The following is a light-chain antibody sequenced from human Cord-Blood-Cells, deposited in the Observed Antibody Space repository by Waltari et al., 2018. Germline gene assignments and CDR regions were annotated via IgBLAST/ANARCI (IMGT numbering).Light chain of an antibody. V-gene: IGKV1-39*01. Sequence: DIQMTQSPSSLSASVGDRVTITCRASQSISSYLNWYQQKPGKAPKLLLYAASSLQSGVPSMFSGSGSGTDFTLTISSLQPEDFATYYCQQSYSTPSFGGGTKVEIK. CDR1: QSISSY. J-gene: IGKJ4*01. CDR2: AAS. CDR3: QQSYSTPS.